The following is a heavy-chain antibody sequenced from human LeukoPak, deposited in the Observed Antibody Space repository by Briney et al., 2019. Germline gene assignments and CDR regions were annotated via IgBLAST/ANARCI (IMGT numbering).Heavy chain of an antibody. J-gene: IGHJ4*02. D-gene: IGHD3-22*01. CDR1: GFTFSGYG. CDR2: ISGSGGST. V-gene: IGHV3-23*01. Sequence: GGTLRLSCAASGFTFSGYGMSWVRQAPGKGLEWVSAISGSGGSTYYADSVKGRFTISRDNSKNTLYLQMNSLRAEDTAVYYCAKCPASGYYFYYFDYWGQGTLVTVSS. CDR3: AKCPASGYYFYYFDY.